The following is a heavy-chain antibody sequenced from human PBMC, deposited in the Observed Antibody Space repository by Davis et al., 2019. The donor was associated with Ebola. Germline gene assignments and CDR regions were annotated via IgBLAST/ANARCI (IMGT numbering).Heavy chain of an antibody. CDR1: GYTFTSYA. Sequence: ASVKVSCKASGYTFTSYAMHWVRQTPGQTLEWMGWINAGNGNTTYSQKFQGRVTITRDTSASTAYMELSSLRSEDTAVYYCARDSSGWYYFDYWGQGTLVTVSS. CDR3: ARDSSGWYYFDY. J-gene: IGHJ4*02. D-gene: IGHD6-19*01. CDR2: INAGNGNT. V-gene: IGHV1-3*01.